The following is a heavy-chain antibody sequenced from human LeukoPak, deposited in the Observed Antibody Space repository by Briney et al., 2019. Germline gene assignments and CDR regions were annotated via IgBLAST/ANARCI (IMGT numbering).Heavy chain of an antibody. CDR2: ISYSGST. D-gene: IGHD3-10*01. CDR3: ARGGSRITMVRGVDNWFDP. J-gene: IGHJ5*02. V-gene: IGHV4-59*01. CDR1: GGSISRYY. Sequence: SETLSLTCTVSGGSISRYYWSWIRQPPGKGLEWIGYISYSGSTNYNPSLKSRVTISLDTSKNQFSLKVSSVTAADTAVYYCARGGSRITMVRGVDNWFDPWGQGTLVTVSS.